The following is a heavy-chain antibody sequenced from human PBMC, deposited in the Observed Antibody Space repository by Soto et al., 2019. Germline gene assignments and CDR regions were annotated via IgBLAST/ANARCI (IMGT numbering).Heavy chain of an antibody. Sequence: QVQLVQSGAEVKKPWASVKVSCKASGYTISSYDINWVRQATGQGLEWMGWMSPDSGDTGYAPSFQGRVAMTRNISINTAYLELSSLTPEDTGVYYCARDIMAPWGQGTLVTVSS. J-gene: IGHJ5*02. V-gene: IGHV1-8*01. D-gene: IGHD5-12*01. CDR2: MSPDSGDT. CDR3: ARDIMAP. CDR1: GYTISSYD.